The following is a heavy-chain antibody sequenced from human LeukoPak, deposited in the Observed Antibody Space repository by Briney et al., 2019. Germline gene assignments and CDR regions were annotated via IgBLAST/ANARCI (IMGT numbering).Heavy chain of an antibody. CDR3: ARERRGYWSDY. CDR1: GGSISSYY. CDR2: MNYSGRT. J-gene: IGHJ4*02. V-gene: IGHV4-59*13. D-gene: IGHD2-2*03. Sequence: SQTLSLPCTVPGGSISSYYWSWIRQPPGKGLEGIGDMNYSGRTNYNPSLNSRVTISVDSSKDHVSLKLSSVTAADTAVYYCARERRGYWSDYWGQGTLVTVSS.